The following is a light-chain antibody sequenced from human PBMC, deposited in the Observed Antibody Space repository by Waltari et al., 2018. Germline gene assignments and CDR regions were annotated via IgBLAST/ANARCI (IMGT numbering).Light chain of an antibody. CDR3: SSYTSSSTVV. CDR1: SRDVGGSNY. J-gene: IGLJ2*01. CDR2: EVS. Sequence: QSALTQPASVSGSPGQSITIHCTGTSRDVGGSNYASWYQQHPGKAPNLIIYEVSDRPSGVSKRFSGSKSGNTASLTISGLQAEDESDYYCSSYTSSSTVVFGGGTKLTVL. V-gene: IGLV2-14*01.